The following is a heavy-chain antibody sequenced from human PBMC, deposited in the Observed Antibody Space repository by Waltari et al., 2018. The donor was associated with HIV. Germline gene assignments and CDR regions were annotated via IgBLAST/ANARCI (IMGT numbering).Heavy chain of an antibody. CDR2: INHSGST. V-gene: IGHV4-34*01. CDR3: ARVKVDFWSGYGVRYYYGMDV. Sequence: QVQLQQWGAGLLKPSETLSLTCAVYGGSFSGYYWSWIRQPPGKGLEWIGEINHSGSTNYNPSLKSRVTISVDTSKNQFSLKLSSVTAADTAVYYCARVKVDFWSGYGVRYYYGMDVWGQGTTVTVSS. CDR1: GGSFSGYY. J-gene: IGHJ6*02. D-gene: IGHD3-3*01.